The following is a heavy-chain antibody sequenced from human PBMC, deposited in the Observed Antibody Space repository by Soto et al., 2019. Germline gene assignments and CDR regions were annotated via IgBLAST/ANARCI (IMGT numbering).Heavy chain of an antibody. V-gene: IGHV3-49*04. Sequence: HPGGSLRLSCTASGFTFGDYAMSWVRQAPGKGLEWVGFIRSKAYGGTTEYAASVKGRFTISRDDSKSIAYLQMNSLKTEDTAVYYCTRDQGDSGYSYGGGDYYYYGMDVWGQGTTVTVSS. D-gene: IGHD5-18*01. J-gene: IGHJ6*02. CDR3: TRDQGDSGYSYGGGDYYYYGMDV. CDR2: IRSKAYGGTT. CDR1: GFTFGDYA.